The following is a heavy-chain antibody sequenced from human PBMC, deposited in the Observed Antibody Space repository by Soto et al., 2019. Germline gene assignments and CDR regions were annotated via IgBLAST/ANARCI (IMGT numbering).Heavy chain of an antibody. CDR3: ARRSGWSNPTDYYYYYGMDV. D-gene: IGHD6-19*01. Sequence: GGSLRLSCAASGFTFSSYSMNWVRQAPGKGLEWVSYISSSSSTIYYADSVKGRFTISRDNAKNSLYLQMNSLRDEDTAVYYCARRSGWSNPTDYYYYYGMDVWGQGTTVTVSS. CDR1: GFTFSSYS. CDR2: ISSSSSTI. V-gene: IGHV3-48*02. J-gene: IGHJ6*02.